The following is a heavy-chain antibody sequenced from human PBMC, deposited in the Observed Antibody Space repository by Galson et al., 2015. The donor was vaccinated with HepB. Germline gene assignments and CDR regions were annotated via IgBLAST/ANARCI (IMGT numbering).Heavy chain of an antibody. J-gene: IGHJ4*02. CDR3: AGGYSISWFSGLGY. V-gene: IGHV3-53*01. Sequence: SLRLSCAASGFIVSRNYMSWVRQAPGKGLEWVSVIYSSGSTYYADYVKGRFTISRDNSKNTLYLQMNSLRAEDTAVYYCAGGYSISWFSGLGYWGQGTLVTVSS. CDR2: IYSSGST. D-gene: IGHD1-26*01. CDR1: GFIVSRNY.